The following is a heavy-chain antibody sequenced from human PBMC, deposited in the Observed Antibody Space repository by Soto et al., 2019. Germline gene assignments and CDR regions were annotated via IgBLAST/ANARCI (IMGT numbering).Heavy chain of an antibody. Sequence: GGSLRLSCAASGFTVSSNYMSWVRQAPGKGLEWVAVIYSGGSTYYADSVKGRFTISRDNSKNTLYLQMNSLRAEDTAVYYCERGGAVADTWFGAFDIWGQGTMVTVSS. CDR3: ERGGAVADTWFGAFDI. CDR1: GFTVSSNY. J-gene: IGHJ3*02. CDR2: IYSGGST. D-gene: IGHD6-19*01. V-gene: IGHV3-66*01.